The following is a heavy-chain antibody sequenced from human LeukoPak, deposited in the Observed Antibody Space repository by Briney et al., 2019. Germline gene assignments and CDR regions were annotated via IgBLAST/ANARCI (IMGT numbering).Heavy chain of an antibody. CDR3: ARPGSGSYGRFDY. J-gene: IGHJ4*02. CDR1: TRSFHSQW. Sequence: GESLKISCKGPTRSFHSQWIGWVRQRPGNGLEWMGIIYPADSDTRYSPTFQGQVTISADKSISTAYLQWSSLKASDTAMYYCARPGSGSYGRFDYWGQGTLVTVSS. V-gene: IGHV5-51*01. CDR2: IYPADSDT. D-gene: IGHD1-26*01.